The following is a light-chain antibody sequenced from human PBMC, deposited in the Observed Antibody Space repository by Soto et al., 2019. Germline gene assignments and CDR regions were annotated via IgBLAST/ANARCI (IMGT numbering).Light chain of an antibody. CDR2: LEGSGSN. J-gene: IGLJ3*02. Sequence: VLTQSSSASASLGSSVRLPCTLSSGHSSYILAWHQQQPVKARRYLMKLEGSGSNNTGRGVPDRFSGSSSGADRYLTISNHQSEDEADYYCETWDTNTRVFGGGTKLTVL. V-gene: IGLV4-60*03. CDR1: SGHSSYI. CDR3: ETWDTNTRV.